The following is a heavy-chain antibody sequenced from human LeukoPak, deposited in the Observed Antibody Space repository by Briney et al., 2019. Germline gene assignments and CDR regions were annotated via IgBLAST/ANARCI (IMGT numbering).Heavy chain of an antibody. CDR3: ARQTAMGRSGDY. CDR2: IDPSDSET. CDR1: GYSFTSYW. Sequence: GESLKISCQASGYSFTSYWIGWVGHMPGKGLEWMGMIDPSDSETRYTPSFQGQVTISVDKSLTTAYLQRNSLKASDTAMYYCARQTAMGRSGDYWGQGTLVTVSS. J-gene: IGHJ4*02. D-gene: IGHD7-27*01. V-gene: IGHV5-51*01.